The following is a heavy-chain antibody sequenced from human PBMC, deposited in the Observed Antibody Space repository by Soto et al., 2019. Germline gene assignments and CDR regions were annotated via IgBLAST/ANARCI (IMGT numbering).Heavy chain of an antibody. V-gene: IGHV5-51*01. CDR2: IYPGDSDT. D-gene: IGHD6-13*01. CDR1: GYSFTSYW. Sequence: GESLKISCKGSGYSFTSYWIGWVRQMPGKGLEWMGIIYPGDSDTRYSPSFQGQVTISADKSISTAYLQWSSLKASDTAMYYRARHGLVAAAGTSNLYYYVMAVWGKGTTVTVSS. CDR3: ARHGLVAAAGTSNLYYYVMAV. J-gene: IGHJ6*04.